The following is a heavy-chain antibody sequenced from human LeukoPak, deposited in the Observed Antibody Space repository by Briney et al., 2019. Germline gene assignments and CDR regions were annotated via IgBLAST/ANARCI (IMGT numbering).Heavy chain of an antibody. D-gene: IGHD5-18*01. CDR1: GGSFSGYY. J-gene: IGHJ4*02. CDR3: ASGYSYGYDVY. V-gene: IGHV4-34*01. CDR2: INHSGST. Sequence: SETLSLTCAVYGGSFSGYYWSWIRQPPGKGLEWIGEINHSGSTNYNPSLKSRVTISVDTSKNQFSLKLSSVTAADTAVYYCASGYSYGYDVYWGQGTLVTVSS.